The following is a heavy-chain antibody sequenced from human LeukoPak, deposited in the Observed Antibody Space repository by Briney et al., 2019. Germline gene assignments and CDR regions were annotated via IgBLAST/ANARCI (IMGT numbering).Heavy chain of an antibody. V-gene: IGHV1-46*01. J-gene: IGHJ6*03. CDR3: ARGPPIRGYRYGYDTGYYYSYSMDV. CDR1: GFTFTSYY. D-gene: IGHD5-18*01. CDR2: INPSGGST. Sequence: ASVKVSCKASGFTFTSYYMHWVRQAPGQGLEWMGIINPSGGSTSYAQKFQGRVTMTRDTSTSTVYMELSSLRSEDTAVYYCARGPPIRGYRYGYDTGYYYSYSMDVWGKGTTVTISS.